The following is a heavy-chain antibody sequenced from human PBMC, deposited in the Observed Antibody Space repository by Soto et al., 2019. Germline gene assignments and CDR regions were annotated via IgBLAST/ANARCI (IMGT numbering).Heavy chain of an antibody. J-gene: IGHJ6*02. D-gene: IGHD3-10*01. V-gene: IGHV4-34*01. CDR2: INHSGST. Sequence: ASETLSLTCAVYGGSFSGYYWSWIRQPPGKGLEWIGEINHSGSTNYSPSLKSRVTISVDTSKNQFSLKLSSVTAADTAVYYCARRNGWFGELPENYYYYGMDVWGQGTTVTVSS. CDR1: GGSFSGYY. CDR3: ARRNGWFGELPENYYYYGMDV.